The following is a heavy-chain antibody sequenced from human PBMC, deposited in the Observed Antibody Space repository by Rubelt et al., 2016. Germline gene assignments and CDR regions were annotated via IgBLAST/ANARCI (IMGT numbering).Heavy chain of an antibody. CDR1: GYTFTGYY. CDR3: AIEVHTYYYDSSGQKPFDY. CDR2: INPNSGGT. D-gene: IGHD3-22*01. J-gene: IGHJ4*02. Sequence: QVQLVQSGAEVKKPGASVKVSCKASGYTFTGYYMHWVRQAPGQGLEWMGRINPNSGGTNYAQKFQGRVTMTRDTSISTAYMELSRLRSDDTAVYYCAIEVHTYYYDSSGQKPFDYWGQGTLVTVSS. V-gene: IGHV1-2*06.